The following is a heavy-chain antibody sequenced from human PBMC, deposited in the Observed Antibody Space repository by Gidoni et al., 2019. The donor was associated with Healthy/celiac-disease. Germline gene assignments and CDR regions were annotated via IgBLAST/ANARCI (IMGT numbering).Heavy chain of an antibody. CDR2: IKSKADGGTT. V-gene: IGHV3-15*01. D-gene: IGHD6-6*01. Sequence: EVQRGETGGGLVKPGGSLRLSCAASGFTVGNDWLRGVRQAPGKGLEWGGRIKSKADGGTTDYAAPVKGIFTIARDDSNNTLYLQMNSLKTADTAVYYCTTEYSTSSIVWYFDLWGRGTLVTVSS. CDR1: GFTVGNDW. J-gene: IGHJ2*01. CDR3: TTEYSTSSIVWYFDL.